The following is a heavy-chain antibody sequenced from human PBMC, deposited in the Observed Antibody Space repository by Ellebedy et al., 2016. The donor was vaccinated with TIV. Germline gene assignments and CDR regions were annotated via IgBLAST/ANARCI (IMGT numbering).Heavy chain of an antibody. D-gene: IGHD1-26*01. CDR1: GFTFSDYS. V-gene: IGHV3-23*01. CDR2: ISRSGAGT. J-gene: IGHJ4*02. Sequence: PGGSLRLSCAAAGFTFSDYSMSWVRQAPGKGLEWVSGISRSGAGTYYADSVKGRFSISRDNSKNTLFLQMTSLRAEDTALYYCAKGGVGRGWGQGTLVTVPS. CDR3: AKGGVGRG.